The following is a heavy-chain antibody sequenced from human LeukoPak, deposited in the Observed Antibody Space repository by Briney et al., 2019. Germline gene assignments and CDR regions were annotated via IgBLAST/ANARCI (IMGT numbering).Heavy chain of an antibody. CDR1: GGSISSYY. Sequence: ASETLSLTCTVSGGSISSYYWSWIRQPPGKGLEWIGYIYYSGSTNYNPSLKSRVTISVDTSKNQFSLKLSSVTAADTAVYYCARRSMVRGVLWGQGTLVTVSS. CDR3: ARRSMVRGVL. V-gene: IGHV4-59*12. CDR2: IYYSGST. D-gene: IGHD3-10*01. J-gene: IGHJ4*02.